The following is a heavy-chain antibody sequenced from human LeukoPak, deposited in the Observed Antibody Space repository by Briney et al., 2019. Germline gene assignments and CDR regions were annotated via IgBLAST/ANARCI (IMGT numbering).Heavy chain of an antibody. CDR1: GGSISSGGYY. CDR2: IYHSGST. Sequence: SQTLSLTCTVSGGSISSGGYYWSWIRQPPGKGLEWIGYIYHSGSTYYNPSLKSRVTISVDRSKNQFSLKLSSVTAADTAVYYCARHRRWVTGDLDYWGQGTLVTVSS. CDR3: ARHRRWVTGDLDY. J-gene: IGHJ4*02. V-gene: IGHV4-30-2*01. D-gene: IGHD1-20*01.